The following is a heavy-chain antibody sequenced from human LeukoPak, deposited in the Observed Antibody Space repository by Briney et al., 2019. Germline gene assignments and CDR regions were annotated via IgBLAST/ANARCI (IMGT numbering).Heavy chain of an antibody. Sequence: GGSLRLSCTVSVFTVSSNSMRWVRQAPEQGLEWVSFIYSGGSTHNSDSVKGRFTISRDNSKNTLYLQMNSLRAEDTAVYYCARRAGDYSHPYDYWGQGTLVTVSS. V-gene: IGHV3-53*01. D-gene: IGHD3-22*01. J-gene: IGHJ4*02. CDR2: IYSGGST. CDR1: VFTVSSNS. CDR3: ARRAGDYSHPYDY.